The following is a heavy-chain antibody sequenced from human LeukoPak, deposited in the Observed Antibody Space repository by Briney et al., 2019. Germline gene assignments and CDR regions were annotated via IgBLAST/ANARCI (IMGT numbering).Heavy chain of an antibody. V-gene: IGHV3-30-3*01. D-gene: IGHD2/OR15-2a*01. CDR3: ARARIFDY. Sequence: GGSLRLSCAASGFTFSSYAMHWVRQAPGKGLEWVAVISYDGSNKYYADSVKGRFTISRDNSKNTLYLQMNSLGAEDTAVYYCARARIFDYWGQGTLVTVSS. CDR2: ISYDGSNK. CDR1: GFTFSSYA. J-gene: IGHJ4*02.